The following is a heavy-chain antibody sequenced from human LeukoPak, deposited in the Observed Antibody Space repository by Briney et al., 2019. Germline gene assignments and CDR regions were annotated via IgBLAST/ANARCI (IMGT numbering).Heavy chain of an antibody. J-gene: IGHJ5*02. Sequence: GASVKVSCKASGYTFTNYAINWVRQAPGQGLEWMGWINTNTGNPTYAQRFTGRFVFSVDTSVSTAYLQISSLEAEDTAVYYCAGQGSMVRGITYNWFDPWGQGTLVTVSS. CDR3: AGQGSMVRGITYNWFDP. D-gene: IGHD3-10*01. CDR1: GYTFTNYA. V-gene: IGHV7-4-1*02. CDR2: INTNTGNP.